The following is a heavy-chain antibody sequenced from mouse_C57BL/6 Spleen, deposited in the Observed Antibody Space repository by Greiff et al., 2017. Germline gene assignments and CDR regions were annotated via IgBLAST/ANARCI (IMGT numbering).Heavy chain of an antibody. V-gene: IGHV5-9-1*02. CDR3: TRGRFGHYYGSSYYFDY. D-gene: IGHD1-1*01. CDR1: GFTFSSYA. CDR2: ISSGGDYI. J-gene: IGHJ2*01. Sequence: DVHLVESGAGLVKPGGSLKLSCAASGFTFSSYAMSWVRQTPEKRLEWVAYISSGGDYIYYADTVKGRFTITRDTARNTLYLQMSSLKSAYTAMYYCTRGRFGHYYGSSYYFDYWGQGTTLTVSS.